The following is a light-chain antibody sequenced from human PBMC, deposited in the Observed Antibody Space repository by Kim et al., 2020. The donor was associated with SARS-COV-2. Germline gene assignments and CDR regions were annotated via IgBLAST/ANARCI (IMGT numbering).Light chain of an antibody. CDR3: ATWDDTLKGWV. Sequence: ELTQPPSVSEAPRQRVTISCSGGSSNIGNNAVNWYQQIPGKPPRLLIYYNDLLPSGVSGRFSGSKSGTSASLAISGLQSEDEADYYCATWDDTLKGWVFGGGTQLTVL. J-gene: IGLJ3*02. V-gene: IGLV1-36*01. CDR2: YND. CDR1: SSNIGNNA.